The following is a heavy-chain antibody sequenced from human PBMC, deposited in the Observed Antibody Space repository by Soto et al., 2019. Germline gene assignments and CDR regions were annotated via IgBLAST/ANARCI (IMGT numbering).Heavy chain of an antibody. Sequence: GASVKVSCKASGGTFSSYAISWVRQAPGQGLEWMGGIIPIFGTANYAQKFQGRVTITADESTSTAYMELSSLRSEDTAVYYCAAPRGGSSSGRKHYYYYGMDVWRQGTTVTVSS. V-gene: IGHV1-69*13. D-gene: IGHD6-6*01. J-gene: IGHJ6*02. CDR2: IIPIFGTA. CDR3: AAPRGGSSSGRKHYYYYGMDV. CDR1: GGTFSSYA.